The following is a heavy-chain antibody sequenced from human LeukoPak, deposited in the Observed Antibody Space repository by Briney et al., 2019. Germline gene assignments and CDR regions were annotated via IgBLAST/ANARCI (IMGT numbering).Heavy chain of an antibody. D-gene: IGHD3-3*01. CDR2: INPSGGST. J-gene: IGHJ4*02. Sequence: ASVKVSCKASGYTFTSYYMHWVRQAPGQGLEWMGIINPSGGSTSYAQKFQGRVTMTRDTSTSTVYMELSSLRSEDTAVYYCAREDTIFGVVTWYYFGYWGQGTLVTVSS. V-gene: IGHV1-46*01. CDR1: GYTFTSYY. CDR3: AREDTIFGVVTWYYFGY.